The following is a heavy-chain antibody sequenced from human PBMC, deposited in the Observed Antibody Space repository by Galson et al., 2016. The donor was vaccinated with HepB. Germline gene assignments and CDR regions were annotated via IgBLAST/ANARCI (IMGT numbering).Heavy chain of an antibody. D-gene: IGHD6-19*01. J-gene: IGHJ4*02. CDR2: VNPNSGVV. CDR3: ARGREEWLVFDY. V-gene: IGHV1-2*02. CDR1: GYTFTAYE. Sequence: SVKVSCKASGYTFTAYEVHWVRQALGQGFEWMGRVNPNSGVVKYAQTFQGRVTMTRDTSSSTAYMELSRLRSDDTALYFCARGREEWLVFDYWGQGTLVTVSS.